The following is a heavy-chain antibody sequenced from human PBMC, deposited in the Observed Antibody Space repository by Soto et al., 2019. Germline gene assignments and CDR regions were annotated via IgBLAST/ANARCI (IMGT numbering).Heavy chain of an antibody. CDR3: ARSSLTYFEF. CDR2: ISGSGSTT. V-gene: IGHV3-11*01. Sequence: QVHLEESGGGLVKPGGSLRLSYTASGFTFSDYYMSWIRQAPGKGLEWLAYISGSGSTTYYTDSVKGRFAISRDNARTSLYLQINSLRVEDSAVYYCARSSLTYFEFWGQGTLVTVSS. J-gene: IGHJ4*02. CDR1: GFTFSDYY.